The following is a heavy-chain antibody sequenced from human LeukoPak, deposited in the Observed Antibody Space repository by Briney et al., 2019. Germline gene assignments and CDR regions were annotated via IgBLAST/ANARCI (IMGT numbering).Heavy chain of an antibody. Sequence: ASVKVSCKASGYTFTSYGISWVRQAPGQGLAWMGWISAYNGNTNYAQKLQGRVTMTTDTSTSTAYMELRSLRSDDTAVYYCARESLEYSSSSTYYYGMDVWGQGTTVTVSS. CDR3: ARESLEYSSSSTYYYGMDV. J-gene: IGHJ6*02. CDR2: ISAYNGNT. CDR1: GYTFTSYG. V-gene: IGHV1-18*01. D-gene: IGHD6-6*01.